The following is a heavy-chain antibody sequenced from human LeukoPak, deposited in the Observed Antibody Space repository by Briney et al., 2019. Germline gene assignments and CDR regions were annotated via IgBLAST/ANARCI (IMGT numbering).Heavy chain of an antibody. D-gene: IGHD5-12*01. CDR2: IYYSGST. CDR1: GGSISSYY. J-gene: IGHJ3*02. V-gene: IGHV4-59*06. Sequence: SETLSLTCTVSGGSISSYYWSWIRQPPGKGLEWIGYIYYSGSTYYNSSLQSRVTISVDTSKNQFSLKLSSVTAADTAVYYCARDRGPVDRGAFDIWGQGTMVTVSS. CDR3: ARDRGPVDRGAFDI.